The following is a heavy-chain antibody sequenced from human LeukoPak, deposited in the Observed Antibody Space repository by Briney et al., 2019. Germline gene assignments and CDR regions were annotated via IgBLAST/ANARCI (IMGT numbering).Heavy chain of an antibody. D-gene: IGHD1-26*01. V-gene: IGHV1-2*02. CDR3: ARDVGATTRNWFDP. Sequence: ASVKVSCKASGYTFTGYYMHWVRQAPGQGLEWMGWINPNSGGTNYAQKFQGRVTMTRDTSISTAYMELSRLRSDDTAVYYCARDVGATTRNWFDPWGQGTLLTVSS. CDR2: INPNSGGT. J-gene: IGHJ5*02. CDR1: GYTFTGYY.